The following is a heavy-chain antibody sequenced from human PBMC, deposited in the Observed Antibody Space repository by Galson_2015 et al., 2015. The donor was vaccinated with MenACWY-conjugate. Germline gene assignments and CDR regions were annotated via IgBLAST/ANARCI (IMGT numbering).Heavy chain of an antibody. CDR1: GFIFNTYW. V-gene: IGHV3-74*01. Sequence: SLRLSCAASGFIFNTYWMHWVRQAPGKGLVWVSRINPGGSSTTYADSVKDRFTISRDNAKNTLYLQMNSLRPEDTAVFYCAKSLGASFYFDSWGQGTLVPVSS. J-gene: IGHJ4*02. CDR3: AKSLGASFYFDS. CDR2: INPGGSST. D-gene: IGHD1-26*01.